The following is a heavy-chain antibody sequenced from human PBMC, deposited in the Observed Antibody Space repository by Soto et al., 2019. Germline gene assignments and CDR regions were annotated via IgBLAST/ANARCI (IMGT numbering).Heavy chain of an antibody. V-gene: IGHV1-69*01. D-gene: IGHD3-22*01. CDR1: GGTFSSYA. CDR2: IIPIFGTA. Sequence: QVQLVQSGAEVKKPGSSVKVSCKASGGTFSSYAISWVRQAPGQGLEWMGGIIPIFGTANYAQKFQGRVTTTADESTSTAYMELSSLRSEDTAVYYCARAHVDSSGYSSPDDAFDICGKGTMVTVAS. J-gene: IGHJ3*02. CDR3: ARAHVDSSGYSSPDDAFDI.